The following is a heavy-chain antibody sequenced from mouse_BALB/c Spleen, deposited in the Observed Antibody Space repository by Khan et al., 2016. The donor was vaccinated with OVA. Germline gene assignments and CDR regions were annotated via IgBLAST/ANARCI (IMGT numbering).Heavy chain of an antibody. J-gene: IGHJ4*01. V-gene: IGHV2-5*01. CDR1: GFSLTNYG. CDR2: IWRGGST. CDR3: AKNRAGYAMDY. Sequence: QVQLKESGPGLVQSSQSLSITCTVPGFSLTNYGVHWLRQSPGKGLEWLGVIWRGGSTDYNAAFMSRLYITKDNSKSQVFFKMNSLQADDTAISYCAKNRAGYAMDYWGQGTSVTVSS.